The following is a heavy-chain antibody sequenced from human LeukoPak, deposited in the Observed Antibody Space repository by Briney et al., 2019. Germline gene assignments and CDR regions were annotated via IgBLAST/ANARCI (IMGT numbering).Heavy chain of an antibody. V-gene: IGHV3-7*01. Sequence: GGSLRLSCAASGFTFSSYWMSWVRQAPGKGLEWVANIKQDGSEKYYVDSVKGRFTISRDNSKNTLYLQMNSLRAEDTAVYYCAKGGSFIVVVPAALDYWGQGTLVTVSS. CDR1: GFTFSSYW. D-gene: IGHD2-2*01. CDR2: IKQDGSEK. CDR3: AKGGSFIVVVPAALDY. J-gene: IGHJ4*02.